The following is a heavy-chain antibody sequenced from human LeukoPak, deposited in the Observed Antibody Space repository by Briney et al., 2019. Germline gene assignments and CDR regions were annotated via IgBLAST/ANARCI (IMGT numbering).Heavy chain of an antibody. D-gene: IGHD3-10*01. Sequence: SETLSLTCTVSGGSISSYYWSWIRQPAGKGLEWIGRIYTSGSTNYNPSLKSRVTISVDTSKNQFSLKVNSVTAADTAVYFCARYYGSGRDGDYWGQGTLVTVSS. V-gene: IGHV4-4*07. CDR1: GGSISSYY. CDR2: IYTSGST. CDR3: ARYYGSGRDGDY. J-gene: IGHJ4*02.